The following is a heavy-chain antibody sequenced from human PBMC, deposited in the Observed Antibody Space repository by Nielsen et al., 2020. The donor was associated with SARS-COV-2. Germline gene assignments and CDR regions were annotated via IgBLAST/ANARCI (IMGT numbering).Heavy chain of an antibody. D-gene: IGHD2-15*01. V-gene: IGHV3-21*01. CDR3: AKDHRYCSGGSCYRNWFDP. CDR2: ISSSSSYI. Sequence: GGSLRLSCAASGFTFSSYSMNWVRQAPGKGLEWVSSISSSSSYIYYADSVKGRFTISRDNSKNTLYLQMNSLRAEDTAVYYCAKDHRYCSGGSCYRNWFDPWGQGTLVTVSS. CDR1: GFTFSSYS. J-gene: IGHJ5*02.